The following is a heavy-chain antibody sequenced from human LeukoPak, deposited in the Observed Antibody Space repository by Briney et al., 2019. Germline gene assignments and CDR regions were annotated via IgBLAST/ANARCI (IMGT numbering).Heavy chain of an antibody. CDR2: IIPIFGTA. J-gene: IGHJ5*02. D-gene: IGHD2-15*01. V-gene: IGHV1-69*13. CDR3: ARGLEVVVAAFPNWFDP. CDR1: GGTFSSYA. Sequence: SVKVSCKASGGTFSSYAISWVRQAPGQGLEWMGGIIPIFGTANYAQKFQGRVTITADESTSTAYMELSSLRSEDTAVYYCARGLEVVVAAFPNWFDPWGQGTLVTVSS.